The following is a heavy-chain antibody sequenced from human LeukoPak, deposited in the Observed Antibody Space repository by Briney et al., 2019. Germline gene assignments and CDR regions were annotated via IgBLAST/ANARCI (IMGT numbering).Heavy chain of an antibody. CDR1: GGSFSGYY. CDR3: ARAEDGYNRRPPGNCWYFDL. J-gene: IGHJ2*01. Sequence: PSETLSLTCAVYGGSFSGYYWSWIRQPPGKGLEWIGEINHSGSTNYNPSLKSRVTISVDTSKNQFSLKLSSVTAADTAVYYCARAEDGYNRRPPGNCWYFDLWGRGTLVTVSS. V-gene: IGHV4-34*01. D-gene: IGHD5-24*01. CDR2: INHSGST.